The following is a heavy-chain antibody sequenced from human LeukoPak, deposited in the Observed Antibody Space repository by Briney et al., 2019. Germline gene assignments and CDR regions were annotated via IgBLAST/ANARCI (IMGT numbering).Heavy chain of an antibody. J-gene: IGHJ4*02. V-gene: IGHV4-4*07. Sequence: PSETLSLTCTVSGGSFSNYYWTWIRQPAGKGLEWIGRISTSGGPYYNPSLKSRVTMSLDTSKNQFSLKLSSVTAADTAVYYCAREPIGWYDYWGQGTLVTVSS. D-gene: IGHD6-19*01. CDR2: ISTSGGP. CDR1: GGSFSNYY. CDR3: AREPIGWYDY.